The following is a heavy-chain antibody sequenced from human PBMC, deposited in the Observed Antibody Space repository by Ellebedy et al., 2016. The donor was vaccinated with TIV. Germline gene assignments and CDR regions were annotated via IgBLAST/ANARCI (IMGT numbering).Heavy chain of an antibody. CDR2: IKQDGSEK. Sequence: PGGSLRLSCAASEFTFSNYWMTWVRQAPGKGLEWVANIKQDGSEKYHVDSVKGRFTIPRDNAKNSLYLQMNSLRAEDTAVYYCARNSDWSHDYWGQGTLVAVSS. D-gene: IGHD1-1*01. J-gene: IGHJ4*02. CDR1: EFTFSNYW. V-gene: IGHV3-7*01. CDR3: ARNSDWSHDY.